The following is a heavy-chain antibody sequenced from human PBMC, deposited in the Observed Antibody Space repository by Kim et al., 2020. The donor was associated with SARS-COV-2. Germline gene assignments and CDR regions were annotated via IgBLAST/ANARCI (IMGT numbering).Heavy chain of an antibody. CDR2: INHSGST. CDR1: GGSFSGYY. CDR3: ASKEKRITMVRGVIRDDAFDI. V-gene: IGHV4-34*01. J-gene: IGHJ3*02. D-gene: IGHD3-10*01. Sequence: SETLSLTCAFYGGSFSGYYWSWIRQPPGKGLEWIGEINHSGSTNYKPSLKSRVTISVDTSKNQFSLKLSSVTAADTAVYYCASKEKRITMVRGVIRDDAFDIWGQGTMVTVSS.